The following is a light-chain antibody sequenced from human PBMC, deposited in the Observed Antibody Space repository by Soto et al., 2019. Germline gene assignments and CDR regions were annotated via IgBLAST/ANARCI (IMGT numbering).Light chain of an antibody. J-gene: IGKJ4*01. Sequence: EIVLTQSPATLSLSPGERATLSCRASQSVGGNLDWYQQKPGQAPRLLIYDASIRASGIPARFSGSGSGTEFTLTISSLETEDLAVYYCHQRSNWPPITFGGGTKVEIK. CDR1: QSVGGN. V-gene: IGKV3-11*01. CDR3: HQRSNWPPIT. CDR2: DAS.